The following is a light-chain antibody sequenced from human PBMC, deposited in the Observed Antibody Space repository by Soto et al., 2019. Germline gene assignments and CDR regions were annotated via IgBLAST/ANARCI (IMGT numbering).Light chain of an antibody. CDR3: QQGHSTPYT. Sequence: DIQMTQSPSSLSASVGDRVTITCRASQNIRNYLNWYQQKPGDAPKLLIYAASTLQGAVPSRFSVSGSWTDFTLTISSLQPEDFATYHCQQGHSTPYTFGQGTRREI. J-gene: IGKJ2*01. V-gene: IGKV1-39*01. CDR2: AAS. CDR1: QNIRNY.